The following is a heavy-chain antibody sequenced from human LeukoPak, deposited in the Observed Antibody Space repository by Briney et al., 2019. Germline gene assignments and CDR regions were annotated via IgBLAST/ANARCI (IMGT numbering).Heavy chain of an antibody. CDR2: IYHSGST. CDR1: GGSISSSNW. D-gene: IGHD6-13*01. CDR3: ARGGFWQQLGGP. Sequence: PSGTLSLTCAVSGGSISSSNWWSWVRQPPGKGLEWIGEIYHSGSTNYNPSLKSRVTISVDTSKNQFSLKLSSVTAADTAVYYCARGGFWQQLGGPWGQGTLVTVSS. J-gene: IGHJ4*02. V-gene: IGHV4-4*02.